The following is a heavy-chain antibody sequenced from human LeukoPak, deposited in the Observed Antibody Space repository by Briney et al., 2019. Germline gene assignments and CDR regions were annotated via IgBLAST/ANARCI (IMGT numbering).Heavy chain of an antibody. CDR1: GFTFTSYG. V-gene: IGHV3-23*01. CDR3: ARVGIDLATLDY. J-gene: IGHJ4*02. D-gene: IGHD6-13*01. CDR2: ISGSGGST. Sequence: QAGGSLRLSCAASGFTFTSYGMSWVRQAPGKGPEWVLSISGSGGSTYYADSVKGRFTISRDNSKNTLYLQMNSLRAEDTAVYYCARVGIDLATLDYWGQGTLVTVSS.